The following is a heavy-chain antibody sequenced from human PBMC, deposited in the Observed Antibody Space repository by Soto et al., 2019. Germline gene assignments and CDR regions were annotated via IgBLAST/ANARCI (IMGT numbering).Heavy chain of an antibody. V-gene: IGHV3-23*01. CDR2: ISGSGSTI. Sequence: GGSLRLSCAASGFTFSSYAMSWVRQAPGKGLEWVSAISGSGSTIYYADSVKGRFTISRDNAKNSLYLQMNSLRAEDTAVYYCAREPRLTGYSSGWYGPHSDYWGQGTLVTVSS. D-gene: IGHD6-19*01. CDR3: AREPRLTGYSSGWYGPHSDY. J-gene: IGHJ4*02. CDR1: GFTFSSYA.